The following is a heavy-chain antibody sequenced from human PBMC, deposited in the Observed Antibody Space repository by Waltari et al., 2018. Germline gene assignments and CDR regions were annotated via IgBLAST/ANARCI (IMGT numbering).Heavy chain of an antibody. D-gene: IGHD6-13*01. CDR2: IYSDGSST. V-gene: IGHV3-74*01. CDR1: EFPFSSYW. CDR3: ARAAGGYDY. Sequence: EVQLVESGGGLVQPGGALRLSCAASEFPFSSYWMHWVRQAPGKGLVWVSRIYSDGSSTSDADSVKGRFTISRDNAKNTLFLQMNSLRAEDTAVYYCARAAGGYDYWGQGTLVTVSS. J-gene: IGHJ4*02.